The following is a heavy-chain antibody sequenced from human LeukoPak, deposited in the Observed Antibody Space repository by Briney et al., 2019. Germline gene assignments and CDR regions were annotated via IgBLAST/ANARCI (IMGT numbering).Heavy chain of an antibody. CDR3: ARVAGITMIVVLISDAFDI. Sequence: TPSETLSLTCNVSGGSISSSIYYWGWIRQPPGKGLEWIGNIYYSGSTYYNPSLQSRVTISVDTSKNQFSLKLTSVTAADTAVYYCARVAGITMIVVLISDAFDIWGQGTMVTVSS. J-gene: IGHJ3*02. D-gene: IGHD3-22*01. CDR2: IYYSGST. V-gene: IGHV4-39*07. CDR1: GGSISSSIYY.